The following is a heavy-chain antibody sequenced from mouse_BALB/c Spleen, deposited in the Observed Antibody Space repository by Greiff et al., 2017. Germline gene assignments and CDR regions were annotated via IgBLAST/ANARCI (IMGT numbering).Heavy chain of an antibody. Sequence: EVQVVESGGGLVQPGGSMKLSCVASGFTFSSYWMSWVRQSPEKGLEWVAEIRLKSDNYATHYAESVKGKFTISRDDSKSRLYLQMNSLRAEDTGIYYCTRYGNPYWYFDVWGAGTTVTVSS. CDR3: TRYGNPYWYFDV. CDR2: IRLKSDNYAT. CDR1: GFTFSSYW. D-gene: IGHD2-10*02. J-gene: IGHJ1*01. V-gene: IGHV6-6*02.